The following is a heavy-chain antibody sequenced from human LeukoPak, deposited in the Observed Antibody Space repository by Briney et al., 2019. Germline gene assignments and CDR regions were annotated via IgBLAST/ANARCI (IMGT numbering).Heavy chain of an antibody. Sequence: GASVKVSCKASGYTFTGYYMHWVRQAPGQGLEWMGWINPNSGGTNYAQKFQGRVTMTRDTSISTAYMELSRPRSDDTAVYYCARITAGYYDILTGTNFDYWGQGTLVTVSS. J-gene: IGHJ4*02. CDR3: ARITAGYYDILTGTNFDY. D-gene: IGHD3-9*01. V-gene: IGHV1-2*02. CDR1: GYTFTGYY. CDR2: INPNSGGT.